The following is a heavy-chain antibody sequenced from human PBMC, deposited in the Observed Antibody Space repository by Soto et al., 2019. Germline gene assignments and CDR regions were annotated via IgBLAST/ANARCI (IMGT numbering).Heavy chain of an antibody. V-gene: IGHV3-53*01. Sequence: GGSLRLSCAASGFTVSSNYMSWVRQAPGKGLEWVSVIYSGGSTYYADSVKGRFTISRDNSKNTLYLQMNSLRAEDTAVYVYERESIVVVAGDAFDNWGQGTMVTVSS. CDR1: GFTVSSNY. D-gene: IGHD2-15*01. CDR3: ERESIVVVAGDAFDN. J-gene: IGHJ3*02. CDR2: IYSGGST.